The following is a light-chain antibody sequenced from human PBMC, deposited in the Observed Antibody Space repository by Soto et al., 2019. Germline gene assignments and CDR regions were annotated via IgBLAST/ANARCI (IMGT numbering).Light chain of an antibody. V-gene: IGLV2-14*01. Sequence: QSALTQPASVSGSPGQSITISCTGTSSDVGGYNYVSWYQQHPGKAPKLIIYEVSNRPSGVSNRFSGSKSDNTASLTISGLQAEDEADYYCSSYTDSTSRNVLFGGGTKVTVL. CDR1: SSDVGGYNY. J-gene: IGLJ2*01. CDR3: SSYTDSTSRNVL. CDR2: EVS.